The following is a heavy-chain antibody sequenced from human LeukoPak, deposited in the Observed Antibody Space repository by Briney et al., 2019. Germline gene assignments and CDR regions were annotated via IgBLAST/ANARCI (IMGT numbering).Heavy chain of an antibody. CDR2: ISSDGGTT. J-gene: IGHJ4*02. V-gene: IGHV3-64D*06. D-gene: IGHD2-2*02. Sequence: PGGSLRLSCSASGFTFSGDTMHWVRQAPGKGLEFVSAISSDGGTTFYSNSVKGRFTISRDNSKNTLYLQMSSLRAEDTALYYCVKDLTDTYSFDYWGQGTLVTVSS. CDR1: GFTFSGDT. CDR3: VKDLTDTYSFDY.